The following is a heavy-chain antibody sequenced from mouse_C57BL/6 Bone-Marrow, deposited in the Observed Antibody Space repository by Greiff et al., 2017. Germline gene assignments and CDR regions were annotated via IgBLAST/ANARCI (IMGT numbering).Heavy chain of an antibody. D-gene: IGHD4-1*01. CDR2: ISSGGDYI. V-gene: IGHV5-9-1*02. J-gene: IGHJ2*01. Sequence: EVQVVESGEGLVKPGGSLKLSCAASGFTFSSYAMSWVRQTPEKRLEWVAYISSGGDYIYYADTVKGRFTISRDNARNTLYLQMSSLKSEDTAMXYCTRGELVFDYWGQGTTLTVSS. CDR3: TRGELVFDY. CDR1: GFTFSSYA.